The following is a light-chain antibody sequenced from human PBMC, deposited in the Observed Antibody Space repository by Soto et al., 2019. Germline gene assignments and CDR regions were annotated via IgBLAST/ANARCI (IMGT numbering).Light chain of an antibody. Sequence: DIQMTQSPSTLSASVGDRVTMTCRASQRISSWLAWYQQKPGKAPKLLIYDASSLESGVPSRFSGSGSGTEFTLTISSLQPDDFATYHCQQYNSYSGTFGQGTKLEIK. V-gene: IGKV1-5*01. J-gene: IGKJ2*01. CDR3: QQYNSYSGT. CDR2: DAS. CDR1: QRISSW.